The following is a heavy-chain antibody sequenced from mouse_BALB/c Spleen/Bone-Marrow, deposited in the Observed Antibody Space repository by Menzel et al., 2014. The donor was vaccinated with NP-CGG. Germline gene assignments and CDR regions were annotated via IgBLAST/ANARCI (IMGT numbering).Heavy chain of an antibody. D-gene: IGHD3-1*01. V-gene: IGHV3-2*02. J-gene: IGHJ3*01. CDR2: ISYSGST. Sequence: DVHLVESGPGLVKPSQSLSLPCTVTGYSITSDYAWNWIRQFPGNKLEWMGYISYSGSTSYNPSLKSRISITRDTSKNQFFLQLNSVTTEDTATYYCARGGARATGWFAYWGQGTLVTVSA. CDR3: ARGGARATGWFAY. CDR1: GYSITSDYA.